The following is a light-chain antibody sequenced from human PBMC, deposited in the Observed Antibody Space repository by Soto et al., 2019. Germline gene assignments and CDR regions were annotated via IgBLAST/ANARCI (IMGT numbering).Light chain of an antibody. V-gene: IGKV3-20*01. CDR3: HQYGISPPT. J-gene: IGKJ1*01. CDR2: GAS. Sequence: EIVLTQSTGTLSLSPGERATLSCRASQSVSNNYLAWYQQKPGQAPRLLIYGASNRATGIPDRFSGSGSGTDFTLTISSLEPEDFAVFYCHQYGISPPTFGPGTKVDNK. CDR1: QSVSNNY.